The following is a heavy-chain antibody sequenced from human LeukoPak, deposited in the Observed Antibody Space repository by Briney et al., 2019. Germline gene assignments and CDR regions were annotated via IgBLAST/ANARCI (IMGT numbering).Heavy chain of an antibody. D-gene: IGHD4/OR15-4a*01. J-gene: IGHJ4*02. CDR2: IYYSGST. V-gene: IGHV4-59*01. CDR3: ARDPGAYFDY. CDR1: GGSISSYY. Sequence: SETLSLTCTVSGGSISSYYWSWIRQPPGKELEWIGYIYYSGSTNYTPSLKSRVTISVDTSNNQFFLKLSSVTAADTAVYYCARDPGAYFDYWGQGTLVTVSS.